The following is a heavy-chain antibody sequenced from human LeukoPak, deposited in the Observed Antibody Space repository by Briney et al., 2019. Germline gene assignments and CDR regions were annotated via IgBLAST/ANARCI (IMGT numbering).Heavy chain of an antibody. V-gene: IGHV1-2*02. CDR2: INPNSGGT. D-gene: IGHD2-2*01. CDR1: GYTFTGYY. J-gene: IGHJ5*02. CDR3: ARDGEDIVVVPAATGYWFDP. Sequence: ASVKVSCKASGYTFTGYYMHWVRQAPGQGLEWMGLINPNSGGTNYAQKFQGRVTMTRDTSISTAYMELSRLRSDDTAVYYCARDGEDIVVVPAATGYWFDPWGQGTLVTVSS.